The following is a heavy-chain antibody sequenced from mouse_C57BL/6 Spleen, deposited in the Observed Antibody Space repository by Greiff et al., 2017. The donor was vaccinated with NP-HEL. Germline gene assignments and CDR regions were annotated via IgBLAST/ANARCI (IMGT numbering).Heavy chain of an antibody. CDR1: GYTFTDYY. V-gene: IGHV1-76*01. Sequence: QVQLQQSGAELVRPGASVKLSCKASGYTFTDYYINWVKQRPGQGLEWIARIYPGSGNTYYNEKFKGKATLTAEKSSSTAYMQLSSLTSEDSAVYFCVGVRSHWYFDVWGTGTTVTVSS. J-gene: IGHJ1*03. CDR2: IYPGSGNT. CDR3: VGVRSHWYFDV. D-gene: IGHD1-1*01.